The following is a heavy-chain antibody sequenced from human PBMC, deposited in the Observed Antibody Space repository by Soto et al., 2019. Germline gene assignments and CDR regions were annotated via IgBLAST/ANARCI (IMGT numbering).Heavy chain of an antibody. CDR1: GITFSKAW. CDR2: IKSKSDGGTT. D-gene: IGHD4-4*01. CDR3: TTNFYSDYGMDV. J-gene: IGHJ6*02. Sequence: GGSLRLSCAASGITFSKAWMNWVRQSPGKGLEWVGRIKSKSDGGTTDYAAPVKGRFTISRDDSKNTLCLQMNSLKTEDTAVYYCTTNFYSDYGMDVWGQGTTVTVSS. V-gene: IGHV3-15*01.